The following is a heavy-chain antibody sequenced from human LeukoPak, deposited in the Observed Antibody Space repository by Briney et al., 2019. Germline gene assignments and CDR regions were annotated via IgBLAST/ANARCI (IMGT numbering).Heavy chain of an antibody. CDR1: GGSISSSSYY. CDR3: ARVRTRFGELLSYYYYYYMDV. CDR2: IYYSGST. V-gene: IGHV4-39*07. D-gene: IGHD3-10*01. J-gene: IGHJ6*03. Sequence: SETLSLTCTVSGGSISSSSYYWGWIRQPPGKGLEWIGSIYYSGSTYYNPSLKSRVTISVDTSKNQFSLKLSSVTAADTAVYYCARVRTRFGELLSYYYYYYMDVWGKGTTVTISS.